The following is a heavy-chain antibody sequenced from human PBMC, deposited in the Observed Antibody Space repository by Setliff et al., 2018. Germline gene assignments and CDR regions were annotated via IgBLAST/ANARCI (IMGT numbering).Heavy chain of an antibody. J-gene: IGHJ4*02. CDR3: TTVPYYYGSGSFSFDY. V-gene: IGHV3-15*01. CDR2: IKSKTDGGTT. D-gene: IGHD3-10*01. CDR1: GFTFTSYH. Sequence: KAGGSLRLSCAASGFTFTSYHMHWVRQAPGKGLEWVGRIKSKTDGGTTDYAAPVKGRSTISRDDSKNTLYLQMNSLKTEDTAVYYCTTVPYYYGSGSFSFDYWGQGTLVTVSS.